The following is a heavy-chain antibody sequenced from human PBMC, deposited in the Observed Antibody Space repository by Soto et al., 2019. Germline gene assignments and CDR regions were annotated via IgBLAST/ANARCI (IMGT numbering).Heavy chain of an antibody. V-gene: IGHV4-30-2*01. D-gene: IGHD2-15*01. J-gene: IGHJ4*02. Sequence: SETLSLTCAVSGGPISSGGYSWSWIRQPPGKGLEWIGYMYHSGSTYYNPSLKSRVTMSIDTSKKQFSLNLSSLTAADTAIYYCARLLHDNRGYYYFDCWGQGTQVTVSS. CDR2: MYHSGST. CDR1: GGPISSGGYS. CDR3: ARLLHDNRGYYYFDC.